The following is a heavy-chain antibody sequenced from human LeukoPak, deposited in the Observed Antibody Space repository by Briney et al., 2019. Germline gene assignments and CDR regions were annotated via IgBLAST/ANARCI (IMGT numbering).Heavy chain of an antibody. J-gene: IGHJ4*02. CDR3: ARLGVGSSWYGVADY. CDR2: IDPSDSYI. V-gene: IGHV5-10-1*01. CDR1: GYSFTSYW. Sequence: RGESLKISCKGSGYSFTSYWISWVRQMPGKGLEWMGRIDPSDSYINYSPSFQGHVTASADKSISTAYLQWSSLKASDTAMYYCARLGVGSSWYGVADYWGQGTLATVSS. D-gene: IGHD6-13*01.